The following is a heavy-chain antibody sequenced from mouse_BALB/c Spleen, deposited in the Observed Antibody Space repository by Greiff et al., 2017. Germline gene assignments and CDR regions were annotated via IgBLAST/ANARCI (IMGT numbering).Heavy chain of an antibody. CDR3: ARHEGYGNYFAWFAY. Sequence: EVQVVESGGGLVQPGGSLKLSCAASGFTFSSYTMSWVRQTPEKRLEWVAYISNGGGSTYYPDTVKGRFTISRDNAKNTLYLQMSSLKSEDTAMYYCARHEGYGNYFAWFAYWGQGTLVTVSA. D-gene: IGHD2-10*02. J-gene: IGHJ3*01. CDR1: GFTFSSYT. CDR2: ISNGGGST. V-gene: IGHV5-12-2*01.